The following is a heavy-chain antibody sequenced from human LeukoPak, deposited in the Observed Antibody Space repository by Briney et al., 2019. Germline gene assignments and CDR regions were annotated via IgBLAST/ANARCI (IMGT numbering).Heavy chain of an antibody. J-gene: IGHJ1*01. CDR3: ARGQRGSGSYYKRAQYFQH. CDR2: IYHSGST. D-gene: IGHD3-10*01. Sequence: SGTLSLTCAVSGGSISSSNWWSWVRQPPGKGLEWIGEIYHSGSTNYNPSLKSRVTISVDTSKNQFPLKLSSVTAADTAVYYCARGQRGSGSYYKRAQYFQHWGQGTLVTVSS. V-gene: IGHV4-4*02. CDR1: GGSISSSNW.